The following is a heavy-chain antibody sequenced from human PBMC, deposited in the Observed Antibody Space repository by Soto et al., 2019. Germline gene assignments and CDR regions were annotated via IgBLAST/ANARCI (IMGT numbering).Heavy chain of an antibody. J-gene: IGHJ4*02. CDR1: GGTFSSYT. V-gene: IGHV1-69*08. D-gene: IGHD6-6*01. CDR3: ARDLEARSVRESVGPSSRIPSASLEN. Sequence: QVQLVQSGAEVKKPGSSVKVSCKASGGTFSSYTISWVRQAPGQGLEWMGRIIPILGIANYAQKFQGRVTITADKSTSTAYMELSSLRSEDTAVYYCARDLEARSVRESVGPSSRIPSASLENWGQGTLVTVSS. CDR2: IIPILGIA.